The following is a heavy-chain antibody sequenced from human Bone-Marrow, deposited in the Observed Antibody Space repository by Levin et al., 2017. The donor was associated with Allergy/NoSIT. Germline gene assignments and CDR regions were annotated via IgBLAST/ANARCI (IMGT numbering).Heavy chain of an antibody. Sequence: LSLTCAASGFTFNNYAMSWIRQAPGKGLEWVSDISASGSSTYYTDSVKDRFTISRDNTNHTLFLEVNSLRAEDTALYFCTDQYFAYWGQGILVSVSS. CDR3: TDQYFAY. J-gene: IGHJ4*02. CDR1: GFTFNNYA. CDR2: ISASGSST. V-gene: IGHV3-23*01.